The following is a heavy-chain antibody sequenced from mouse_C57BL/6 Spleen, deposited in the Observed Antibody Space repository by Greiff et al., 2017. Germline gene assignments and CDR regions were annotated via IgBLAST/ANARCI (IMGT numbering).Heavy chain of an antibody. D-gene: IGHD1-1*01. CDR2: IDPSDSYT. J-gene: IGHJ2*01. Sequence: VQLQQPGAELVRPGTSVKLSCKASGYTFTSYWMHWVKQRPGQGLEWIGVIDPSDSYTNYNQKFKGKATLTVDTSSSTAYMQLSSLTSEDSAVYYCARGTTVPFDYGGQGTTLTVSS. CDR1: GYTFTSYW. V-gene: IGHV1-59*01. CDR3: ARGTTVPFDY.